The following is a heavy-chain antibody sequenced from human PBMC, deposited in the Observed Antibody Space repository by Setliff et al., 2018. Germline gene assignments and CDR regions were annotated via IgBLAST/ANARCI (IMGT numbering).Heavy chain of an antibody. CDR2: IYYSGSA. CDR3: AGGLYYYDSSGYPWYFDY. V-gene: IGHV4-39*07. J-gene: IGHJ4*02. CDR1: GGSISSSSYY. D-gene: IGHD3-22*01. Sequence: SETLSLTCTVSGGSISSSSYYWGWIRQPPGKGLEWIGTIYYSGSANYNPSLKSRVTISVDTSKNQFSLKLSSVTAADTAVYYCAGGLYYYDSSGYPWYFDYWGQGTLVTVSS.